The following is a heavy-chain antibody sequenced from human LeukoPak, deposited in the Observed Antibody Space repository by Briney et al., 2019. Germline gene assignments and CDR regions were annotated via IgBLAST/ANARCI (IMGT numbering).Heavy chain of an antibody. V-gene: IGHV4-59*11. CDR1: ADSFSSHY. CDR2: ISYIGST. CDR3: ARDLVTVTKGFDI. J-gene: IGHJ3*02. Sequence: SETLSLTCAVAADSFSSHYWTWLRQPPGKGLEWDGYISYIGSTNYNPSLKSRVTISIDTSNNQFSLKLTSVTAADTALYYCARDLVTVTKGFDIWGQGTMVSVSS. D-gene: IGHD4-17*01.